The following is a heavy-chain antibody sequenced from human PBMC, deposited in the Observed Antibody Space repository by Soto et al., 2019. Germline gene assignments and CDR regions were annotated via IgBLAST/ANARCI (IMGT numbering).Heavy chain of an antibody. V-gene: IGHV1-18*01. CDR1: GYTFTSYG. CDR3: ARDLPTMDV. CDR2: IRAYNGNT. Sequence: QVQLVQSGAEVKKPGASVKVSCKASGYTFTSYGISWVRQAPGKGLEWMGWIRAYNGNTNYAQKLKDRVTMTTDTSGSIAYMEVRSRGSDGTAVYYGARDLPTMDVWGQGTRVTVSS. J-gene: IGHJ6*02.